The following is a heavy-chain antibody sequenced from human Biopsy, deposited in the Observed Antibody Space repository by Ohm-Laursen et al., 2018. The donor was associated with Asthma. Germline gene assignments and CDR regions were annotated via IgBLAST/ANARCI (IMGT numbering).Heavy chain of an antibody. Sequence: SVKVSCKASGDSFSNYAISWVRQAPAQGLEWTGGLIPVLGTPDHAQMFEDRVTITADESTSTAYMELSSLSSEDTAVYYCARGYSGSDRIVYYYSGLEVWGQGTTVTVSS. D-gene: IGHD5-12*01. CDR1: GDSFSNYA. V-gene: IGHV1-69*13. CDR2: LIPVLGTP. CDR3: ARGYSGSDRIVYYYSGLEV. J-gene: IGHJ6*02.